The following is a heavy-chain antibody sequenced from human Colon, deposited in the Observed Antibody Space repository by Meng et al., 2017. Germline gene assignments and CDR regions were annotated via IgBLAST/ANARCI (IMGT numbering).Heavy chain of an antibody. V-gene: IGHV4-38-2*01. Sequence: SETLSLTCAVSGYSISSGYYWGWIRQPPGKGLEWIGNIHRSGSTDYNPSLKSRVTISVDTSKNQFSLKLSSVTAADTAIYYCARVINCSGGTCYLFYFDSWGQGTLVTAPQ. CDR3: ARVINCSGGTCYLFYFDS. CDR1: GYSISSGYY. J-gene: IGHJ4*02. D-gene: IGHD2-15*01. CDR2: IHRSGST.